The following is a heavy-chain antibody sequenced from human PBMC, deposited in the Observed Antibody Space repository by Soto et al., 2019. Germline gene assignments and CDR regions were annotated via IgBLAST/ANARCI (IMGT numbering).Heavy chain of an antibody. CDR1: GYTFTSYY. J-gene: IGHJ6*02. CDR3: ATVHGGKYDRKDTNAPPRHYYNCGMHI. V-gene: IGHV1-46*03. CDR2: INPSGGST. D-gene: IGHD3-22*01. Sequence: ASVKVSCKASGYTFTSYYMHWVRQAPGQGXEWMGIINPSGGSTSYAQKFPGSVTMTRDTSTSTVYKELTSLRSDATAKYYSATVHGGKYDRKDTNAPPRHYYNCGMHIWGPGNTATV.